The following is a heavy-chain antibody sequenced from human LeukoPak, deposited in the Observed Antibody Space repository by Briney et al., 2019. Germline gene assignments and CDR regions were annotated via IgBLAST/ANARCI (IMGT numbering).Heavy chain of an antibody. D-gene: IGHD6-19*01. CDR3: ARDRIAVAGRLIDY. J-gene: IGHJ4*02. Sequence: GSSVKVSCKASGYTFTSYGISWVRQAPGQGLEWMGWISAYNGNTNYAQKLRGRVTMTTDTSTSTAYMELRSLRSDDTAVYYCARDRIAVAGRLIDYWGQGTLVTVSS. V-gene: IGHV1-18*01. CDR1: GYTFTSYG. CDR2: ISAYNGNT.